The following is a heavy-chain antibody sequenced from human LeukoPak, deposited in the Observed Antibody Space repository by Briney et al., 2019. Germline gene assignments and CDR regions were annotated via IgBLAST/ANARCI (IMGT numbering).Heavy chain of an antibody. CDR3: ARYSYGFAFDY. J-gene: IGHJ4*02. CDR1: GFTFSSYW. Sequence: GGSLRLSCAASGFTFSSYWMHWVCQAPGKGLVWVSRINSDGSSTSYADSVKGRFTISRDNAKNTLYLQMNSLRAEDTAVYYCARYSYGFAFDYWGQGTLVTVSS. CDR2: INSDGSST. V-gene: IGHV3-74*01. D-gene: IGHD5-18*01.